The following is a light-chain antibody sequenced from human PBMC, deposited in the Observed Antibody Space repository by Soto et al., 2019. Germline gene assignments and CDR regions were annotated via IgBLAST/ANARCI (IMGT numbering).Light chain of an antibody. V-gene: IGKV3-20*01. Sequence: EIVLTQSPGTLPLSPGERATLSCRASQSVSSSYLAWYQQKPGQAPRLLIYGASSRATGIPDRFSGSGSGTDFTLTISRLEPEHFAVYYCQQFGSPPITFGQGTRLEI. CDR2: GAS. J-gene: IGKJ5*01. CDR3: QQFGSPPIT. CDR1: QSVSSSY.